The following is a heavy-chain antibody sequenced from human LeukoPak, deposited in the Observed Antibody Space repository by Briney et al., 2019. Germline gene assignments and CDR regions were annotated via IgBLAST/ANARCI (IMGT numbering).Heavy chain of an antibody. CDR2: IIPIFGTA. D-gene: IGHD5-12*01. V-gene: IGHV1-69*01. J-gene: IGHJ4*02. CDR1: GGTFSSYA. CDR3: ASFATTTKNFDY. Sequence: SVNVSCKASGGTFSSYAISWVRQAPGQGLEWMGGIIPIFGTANYAQKFQGRVTITADESTSTAYMELSSLRSEDTAVYYCASFATTTKNFDYWGQGTLVTVSS.